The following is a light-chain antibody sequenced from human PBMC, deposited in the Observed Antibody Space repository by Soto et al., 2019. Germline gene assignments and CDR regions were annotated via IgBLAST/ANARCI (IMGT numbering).Light chain of an antibody. Sequence: QSALTQPRSVSGSPGQSVTISCTGTSSDVGAYDYVSWYQQHPGKAPKLMTYDVSKRPSWVPDRFSGSKSGNTASLTISGLQAEDEAHYYCCSYAGTSTSYVFGTGTKVTVL. CDR1: SSDVGAYDY. V-gene: IGLV2-11*01. CDR3: CSYAGTSTSYV. CDR2: DVS. J-gene: IGLJ1*01.